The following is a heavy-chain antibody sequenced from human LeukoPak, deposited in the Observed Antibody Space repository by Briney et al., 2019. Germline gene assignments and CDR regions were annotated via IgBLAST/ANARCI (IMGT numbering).Heavy chain of an antibody. D-gene: IGHD6-19*01. J-gene: IGHJ6*02. V-gene: IGHV4-39*01. CDR2: VYYGGDA. Sequence: SETLSLTCAVSGGSIDSSGSYWGWIRQPPGKGLEWIGCVYYGGDAYYNPSLKSRVTISADLSKNQFSLSLISVTAADTALYYCARLFSRGWPYYYGLGAWGQGTTVTVSS. CDR3: ARLFSRGWPYYYGLGA. CDR1: GGSIDSSGSY.